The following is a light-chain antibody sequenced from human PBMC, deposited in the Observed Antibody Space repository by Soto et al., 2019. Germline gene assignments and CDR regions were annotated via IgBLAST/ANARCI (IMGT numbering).Light chain of an antibody. CDR1: QSVNNNY. V-gene: IGKV3-20*01. J-gene: IGKJ4*01. CDR3: QQYGSPPLT. Sequence: EIVLTQSPGTLSLSPGERATLSSRASQSVNNNYVAWYQQKPGQAPRLVIYGASSRAAGIPARFSGSGSGTDFTLTISRLEPEDFAVYYCQQYGSPPLTFGGGTKVEI. CDR2: GAS.